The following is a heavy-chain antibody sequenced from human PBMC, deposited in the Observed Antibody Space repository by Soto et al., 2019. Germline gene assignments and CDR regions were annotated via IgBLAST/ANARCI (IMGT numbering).Heavy chain of an antibody. CDR3: ATLTIFGVGFDY. J-gene: IGHJ4*02. V-gene: IGHV3-21*01. D-gene: IGHD3-3*01. Sequence: EVQLVESGGGLVKPGGSLRLSCAASGFTFSSYSMNWVRQAPGKGLEWVSSISSSSSYIYYADSVKGRFTISRDNAKNSLYLQMNSLRAEDTAVYYCATLTIFGVGFDYWGQGTLVTVSS. CDR1: GFTFSSYS. CDR2: ISSSSSYI.